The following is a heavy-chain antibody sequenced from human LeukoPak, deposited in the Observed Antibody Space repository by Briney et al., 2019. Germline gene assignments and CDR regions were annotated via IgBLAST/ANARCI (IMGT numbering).Heavy chain of an antibody. CDR2: INHSGST. Sequence: SETLSLTCAVYGGSFSGYYWSWIRQPPGKGLEWIGEINHSGSTNYNPSLKSRVTISVDTSNNQFSLKLSSVTAADTAVYYCARLSPWERGYGYGSGRGRWFDPWGQGTLVTVSS. D-gene: IGHD3-10*01. CDR3: ARLSPWERGYGYGSGRGRWFDP. J-gene: IGHJ5*02. V-gene: IGHV4-34*01. CDR1: GGSFSGYY.